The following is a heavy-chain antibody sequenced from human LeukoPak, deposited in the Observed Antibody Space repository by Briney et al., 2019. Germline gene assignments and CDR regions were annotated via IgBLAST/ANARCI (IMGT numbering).Heavy chain of an antibody. J-gene: IGHJ4*02. CDR2: IYTRGST. CDR1: GGSISNDY. CDR3: ARGGTYGSGRNQHTTLDY. V-gene: IGHV4-4*07. Sequence: SETLSLTRTVSGGSISNDYWSWIRQAAGKELEWIGRIYTRGSTNYNPSLKSRVTISLDKSKKQFSLNLNSVTAADTAVYCCARGGTYGSGRNQHTTLDYWGQGTLVTVSS. D-gene: IGHD3-10*01.